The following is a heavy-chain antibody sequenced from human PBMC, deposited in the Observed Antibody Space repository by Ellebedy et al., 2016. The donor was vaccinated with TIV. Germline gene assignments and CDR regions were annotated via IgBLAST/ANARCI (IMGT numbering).Heavy chain of an antibody. CDR2: ISGSGGST. J-gene: IGHJ6*02. D-gene: IGHD3-3*01. CDR3: AKDSTIFGVVIVINYGMDV. Sequence: GGSLRLXXAASGFTFSSYAMSWVRQAPGKGLEWVPAISGSGGSTYYADSVKGRSAISRDNSKNTLYLQMNSLRAEDTAVYYCAKDSTIFGVVIVINYGMDVWGQGTTVTVSS. CDR1: GFTFSSYA. V-gene: IGHV3-23*01.